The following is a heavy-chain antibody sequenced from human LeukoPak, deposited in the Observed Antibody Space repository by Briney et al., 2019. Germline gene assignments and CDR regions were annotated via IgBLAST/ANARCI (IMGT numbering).Heavy chain of an antibody. CDR1: GFTFSSYG. J-gene: IGHJ4*02. D-gene: IGHD6-19*01. Sequence: HPGGSLRLSCAASGFTFSSYGMHWVRQAPGKGLEWVAFIRYDGSNKYYADSVKGRFTISRDNSKNTLYLQMNSLRAEDTAVYYCAKDLGSSGWYFDYWGQGTLVTVSS. V-gene: IGHV3-30*02. CDR2: IRYDGSNK. CDR3: AKDLGSSGWYFDY.